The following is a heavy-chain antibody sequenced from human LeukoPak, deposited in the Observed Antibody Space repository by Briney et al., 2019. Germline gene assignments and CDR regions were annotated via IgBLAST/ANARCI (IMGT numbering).Heavy chain of an antibody. CDR1: GFTFSNAW. V-gene: IGHV3-66*02. CDR2: IYSGGTT. J-gene: IGHJ4*02. CDR3: AKDAGIAAAGGDY. Sequence: GGSLRLSCAASGFTFSNAWMSWVRQAPGKGLEWVSVIYSGGTTYYADSVKGRFTISRDNSKNTLYLQMNSLRAEDTAVYYCAKDAGIAAAGGDYWGQGTLVTVSS. D-gene: IGHD6-13*01.